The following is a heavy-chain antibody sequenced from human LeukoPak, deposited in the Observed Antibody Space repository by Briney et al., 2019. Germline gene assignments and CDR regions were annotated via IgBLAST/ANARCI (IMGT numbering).Heavy chain of an antibody. V-gene: IGHV4-4*02. Sequence: SGTLSLTCAVSGGSISSSNWWSWVRQPPGKGLEWIGEIYHSGSTNYNPSLKSRVTISVDKPKNQFSLKLSSVTAADTAVYYCARAAGIAVAGSFDYWGQGTLVTVSS. CDR2: IYHSGST. CDR3: ARAAGIAVAGSFDY. CDR1: GGSISSSNW. J-gene: IGHJ4*02. D-gene: IGHD6-19*01.